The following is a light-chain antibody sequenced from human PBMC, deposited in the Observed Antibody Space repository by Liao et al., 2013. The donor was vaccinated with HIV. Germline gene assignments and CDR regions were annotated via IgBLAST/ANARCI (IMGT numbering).Light chain of an antibody. V-gene: IGLV3-21*01. CDR3: QVWDSNSDHPYV. CDR2: YDT. J-gene: IGLJ1*01. CDR1: KIGGKS. Sequence: SYVLSQPPSVSVAPGRTARITCGGNKIGGKSVNWYQQKPGQAPVLVIYYDTDWPSGIPERFSGSNSGNTATLSISRVEAGDEADYYCQVWDSNSDHPYVFGSGTKVTVL.